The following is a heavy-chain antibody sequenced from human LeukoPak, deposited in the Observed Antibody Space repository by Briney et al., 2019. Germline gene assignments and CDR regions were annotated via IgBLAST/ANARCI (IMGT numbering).Heavy chain of an antibody. Sequence: ASVKVSCKASGYTFTSYGISWVRQAPGQGLEWMGWISAYNGNTNYAQKLQGRVTMTTDTSTSTADMVVRSMISDDTAVFYWATAQITIFGVVTRGGSYYYGMDVWGQGTTVTVSS. CDR2: ISAYNGNT. CDR3: ATAQITIFGVVTRGGSYYYGMDV. CDR1: GYTFTSYG. D-gene: IGHD3-3*01. V-gene: IGHV1-18*01. J-gene: IGHJ6*02.